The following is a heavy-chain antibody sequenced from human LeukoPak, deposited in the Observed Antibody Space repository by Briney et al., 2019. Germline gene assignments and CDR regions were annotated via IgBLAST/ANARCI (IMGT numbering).Heavy chain of an antibody. CDR3: ARGPPTDYYDSSGFYYVFDY. Sequence: PSETLSLTCTVSGGSISSSTHYWGWIRQPPGKGLEWIGNIYYRGSTNYNPSLKSRVTISVDTSKNQFSLKLSSVTAADTAVYFCARGPPTDYYDSSGFYYVFDYWGQGTLVTVSS. V-gene: IGHV4-39*07. CDR1: GGSISSSTHY. CDR2: IYYRGST. D-gene: IGHD3-22*01. J-gene: IGHJ4*02.